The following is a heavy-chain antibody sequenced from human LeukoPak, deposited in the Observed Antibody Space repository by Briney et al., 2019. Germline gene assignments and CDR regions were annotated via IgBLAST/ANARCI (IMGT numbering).Heavy chain of an antibody. Sequence: PSETLSLTCAVYGGSFSGYYWSWIRQPPGKGLEWIGEINHSGSTNYNPSLKSRVTISVDTSKNQFSLKLSSVTAADTAVYYRARVLTPGYSYGYDYWGQGTLVTVSS. J-gene: IGHJ4*02. CDR1: GGSFSGYY. D-gene: IGHD5-18*01. CDR3: ARVLTPGYSYGYDY. V-gene: IGHV4-34*01. CDR2: INHSGST.